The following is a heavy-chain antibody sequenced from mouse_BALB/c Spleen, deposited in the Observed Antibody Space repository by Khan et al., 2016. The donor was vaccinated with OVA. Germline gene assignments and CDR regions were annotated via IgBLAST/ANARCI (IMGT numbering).Heavy chain of an antibody. J-gene: IGHJ3*01. CDR1: GYTFTSYW. V-gene: IGHV1-5*01. Sequence: VQLQQSGTVLARPGTSVKMSCKASGYTFTSYWMHWVKQRPGQGLEWIGAIYPGNSDTSYTQKFKGQAKLTAVPSTSTAYMELSSLTNEASAVDYCTRFGYLFAYWGQGTLVTVSA. D-gene: IGHD2-2*01. CDR3: TRFGYLFAY. CDR2: IYPGNSDT.